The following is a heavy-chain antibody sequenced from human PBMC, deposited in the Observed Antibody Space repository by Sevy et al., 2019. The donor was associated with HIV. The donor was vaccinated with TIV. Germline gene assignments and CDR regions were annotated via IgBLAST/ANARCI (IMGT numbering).Heavy chain of an antibody. D-gene: IGHD2-21*02. V-gene: IGHV3-23*01. J-gene: IGHJ4*02. Sequence: GGSLRLSCAASGFTFNNNAMSWVRQAPGKGLEWVSGISGGGATTDYAGSVNGRFTTSTDNSKSKLYLQMNNLRAEDTAIYYCANDWGLDVSIYYFDFWGQGTLVTVSS. CDR2: ISGGGATT. CDR1: GFTFNNNA. CDR3: ANDWGLDVSIYYFDF.